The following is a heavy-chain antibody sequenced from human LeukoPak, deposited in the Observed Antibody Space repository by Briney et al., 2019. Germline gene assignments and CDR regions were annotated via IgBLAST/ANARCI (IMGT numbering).Heavy chain of an antibody. CDR1: GYTFTSYG. V-gene: IGHV1-18*01. CDR3: ARDRVGQLVSYFDY. CDR2: ISAYNGNT. Sequence: ASVKVSCKASGYTFTSYGISWVRQAPGQGGEWMGWISAYNGNTNYAQKLQGRVTMTTDTSTSTAYMELRSLRSDDPAVYYCARDRVGQLVSYFDYWGQGTLVTVSS. D-gene: IGHD6-6*01. J-gene: IGHJ4*02.